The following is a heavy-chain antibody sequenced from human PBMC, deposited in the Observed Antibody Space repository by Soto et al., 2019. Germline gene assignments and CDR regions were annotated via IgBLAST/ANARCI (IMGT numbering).Heavy chain of an antibody. D-gene: IGHD3-3*01. CDR1: GDPISSHDW. J-gene: IGHJ6*02. CDR2: IHHSGDT. CDR3: VRNGYYCLEH. V-gene: IGHV4-4*02. Sequence: QVQLQESGPGLVKPSGTLSLTCAVSGDPISSHDWWSWVRQPPKKGLEWIAEIHHSGDTNYNPSLMSRATISVDNSKNQFTLNLNSVTAADTAVYYCVRNGYYCLEHWGHGTTVTVSS.